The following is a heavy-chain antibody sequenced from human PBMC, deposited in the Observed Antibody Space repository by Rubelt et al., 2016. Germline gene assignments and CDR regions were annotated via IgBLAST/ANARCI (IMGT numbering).Heavy chain of an antibody. J-gene: IGHJ6*04. D-gene: IGHD3-16*01. CDR2: IGTSDSYT. V-gene: IGHV5-10-1*01. Sequence: EVQLVQSGAEVKKPGESLRISCKGSGYTFTNYWISWVRQMPGKGLEWMGRIGTSDSYTNYNPSFPGHVTVSADKSRSTAYLQWRSLKASDTAMYYCVRLSGGDMGDVWGKGTTVIVSS. CDR1: GYTFTNYW. CDR3: VRLSGGDMGDV.